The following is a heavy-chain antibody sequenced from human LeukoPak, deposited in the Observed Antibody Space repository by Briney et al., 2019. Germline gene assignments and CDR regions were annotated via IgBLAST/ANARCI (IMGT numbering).Heavy chain of an antibody. Sequence: SETLSLTCAVHGGSFSDQYWSWIRQSPGKGLEWIGEISHGGRTNYNPSLKSRVTISIDTSMMQFSLKLTSVTAADTAVYYCARGEALCDSWSQGILVTVSS. CDR1: GGSFSDQY. V-gene: IGHV4-34*01. D-gene: IGHD3-3*01. CDR2: ISHGGRT. CDR3: ARGEALCDS. J-gene: IGHJ4*02.